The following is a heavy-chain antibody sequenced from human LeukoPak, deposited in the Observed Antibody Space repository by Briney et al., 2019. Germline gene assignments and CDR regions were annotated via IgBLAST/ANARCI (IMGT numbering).Heavy chain of an antibody. CDR1: GFIFSSYW. Sequence: PGGSLRLSCVASGFIFSSYWMSWVRQAPGKGLEWVANINQDGSEKYYVDSVKGRFTISRDNAKNSLYLQMNSLRAEDTAMYYCARGRHSSSWSPIDYWGQGTLVTVSS. V-gene: IGHV3-7*01. D-gene: IGHD6-13*01. CDR3: ARGRHSSSWSPIDY. CDR2: INQDGSEK. J-gene: IGHJ4*02.